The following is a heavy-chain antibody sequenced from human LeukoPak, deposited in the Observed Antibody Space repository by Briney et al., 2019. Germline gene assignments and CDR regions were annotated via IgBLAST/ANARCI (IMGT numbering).Heavy chain of an antibody. D-gene: IGHD6-13*01. CDR3: ASYSDPIAAAGTGFDY. V-gene: IGHV3-21*01. J-gene: IGHJ4*02. CDR2: ISSSSSYI. Sequence: GGPVRLFCAASGFTFSSHRMIWLRQAPGGGVEWVSSISSSSSYIYYADSVKGRFTISRDNAKNSLYLQMNSLRAEGTAVYDCASYSDPIAAAGTGFDYWGQGTLVTVSS. CDR1: GFTFSSHR.